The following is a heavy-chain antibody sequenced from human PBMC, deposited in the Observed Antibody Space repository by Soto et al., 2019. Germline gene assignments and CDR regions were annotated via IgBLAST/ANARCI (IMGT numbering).Heavy chain of an antibody. V-gene: IGHV3-53*01. Sequence: EVQLVESGGGLIQPGGSLRLSCAASGFTVSSNYMSWVRQAPGKGLEWVSVIYSGGSTYYADSVKGRFTISRDNSKNTLYLQMNSLRAEDTAVYYRARGSSDSSGSFDYWGQGTLVTVSS. CDR3: ARGSSDSSGSFDY. J-gene: IGHJ4*02. CDR2: IYSGGST. D-gene: IGHD3-22*01. CDR1: GFTVSSNY.